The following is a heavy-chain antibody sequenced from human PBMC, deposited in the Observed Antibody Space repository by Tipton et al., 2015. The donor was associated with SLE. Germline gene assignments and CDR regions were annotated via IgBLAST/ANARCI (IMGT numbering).Heavy chain of an antibody. D-gene: IGHD4-11*01. CDR2: INPSDGSA. J-gene: IGHJ1*01. CDR3: ARGITVTQYFLY. CDR1: GYTFTSYY. V-gene: IGHV1-46*01. Sequence: QSGPEVKKPGASVKVSCKASGYTFTSYYMQWVRQAPGQGLEWMGIINPSDGSASYAQRFQGRVTMTRDTSTSTVYMDVSSLRSDDTAVYYCARGITVTQYFLYWGQGTLVTVSS.